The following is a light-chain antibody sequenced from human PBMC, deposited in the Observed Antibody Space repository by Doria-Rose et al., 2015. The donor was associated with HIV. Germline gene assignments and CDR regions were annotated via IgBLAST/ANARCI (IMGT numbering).Light chain of an antibody. CDR2: GNT. J-gene: IGLJ1*01. V-gene: IGLV1-40*01. Sequence: QSVVTQPPSVSGAPRQRVAISCTVSSSNIGAGFDVNWYQQFPGTAPKLLIHGNTNRPSVVPDRFSGSRSGTSASLAISGLRAEDEADYYCQSYDSRLSVYVFGTGTKVTVL. CDR1: SSNIGAGFD. CDR3: QSYDSRLSVYV.